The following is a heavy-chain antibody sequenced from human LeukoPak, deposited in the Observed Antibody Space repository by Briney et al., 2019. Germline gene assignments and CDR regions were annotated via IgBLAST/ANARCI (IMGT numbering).Heavy chain of an antibody. Sequence: PGRSLRLSCAASGFTFSSYAMHWVRQAPGKGLEWVAVVSYDGSNEYYAESVEGRFSISRDNSKNTLYLQMNSLRAEDTAVYYCARDDGGHFDYWGQGTLVTVSS. V-gene: IGHV3-30*14. CDR1: GFTFSSYA. D-gene: IGHD4-23*01. CDR3: ARDDGGHFDY. CDR2: VSYDGSNE. J-gene: IGHJ4*02.